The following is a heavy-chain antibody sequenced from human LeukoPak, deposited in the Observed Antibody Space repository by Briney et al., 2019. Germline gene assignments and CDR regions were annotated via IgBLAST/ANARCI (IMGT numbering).Heavy chain of an antibody. D-gene: IGHD3-10*01. Sequence: PGGSLRLSCAASGFTSSSYAMHWVRQAPGKGLEWVAVISYDGSNKYYADSVKGRFTISRDNSKNTLYLQMNSLRAEDTAVYYCARESGFGALFPHCMDVWGQGTTVTVSS. CDR1: GFTSSSYA. J-gene: IGHJ6*02. CDR3: ARESGFGALFPHCMDV. CDR2: ISYDGSNK. V-gene: IGHV3-30*14.